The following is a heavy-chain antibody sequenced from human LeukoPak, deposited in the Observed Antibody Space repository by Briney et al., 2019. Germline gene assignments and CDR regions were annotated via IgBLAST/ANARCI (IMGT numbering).Heavy chain of an antibody. CDR1: GGSISSGGYY. V-gene: IGHV4-31*03. D-gene: IGHD6-13*01. CDR2: IYYSGST. Sequence: SETLSLTCTVSGGSISSGGYYWSWIRQHPGKGLEWIGYIYYSGSTYYNPSLKSRVTISVDRSKNQFSLKLSSVTAADTAVYYCARVSPSSRDAFDIWGQGTMVTVSS. CDR3: ARVSPSSRDAFDI. J-gene: IGHJ3*02.